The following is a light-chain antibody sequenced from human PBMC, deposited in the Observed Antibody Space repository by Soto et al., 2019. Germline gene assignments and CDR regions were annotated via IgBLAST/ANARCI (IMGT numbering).Light chain of an antibody. CDR3: QKYNSAPET. Sequence: DIQMTQSPSSLSASVGDRVTITCRASPGISNYLAWYQQKPGKVPKLLIYAASTLQSGVPSRFSGSGSGTDFTLTISGLQPEDVATYYCQKYNSAPETVGQGTKVEIK. CDR1: PGISNY. CDR2: AAS. V-gene: IGKV1-27*01. J-gene: IGKJ1*01.